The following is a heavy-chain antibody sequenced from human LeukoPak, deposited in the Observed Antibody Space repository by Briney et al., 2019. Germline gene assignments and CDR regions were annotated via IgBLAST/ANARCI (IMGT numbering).Heavy chain of an antibody. CDR3: ARGRTTGEFYY. CDR2: INPIYHIP. V-gene: IGHV1-69*05. Sequence: GSSVKVSCKASGGTFSSHAITWVRQAPGQGLEWMGGINPIYHIPTYAQIFQGRVTITKDESTSTASMDLSSLTSEDTAVYYCARGRTTGEFYYWGQGTLVTVSS. J-gene: IGHJ4*02. D-gene: IGHD4-11*01. CDR1: GGTFSSHA.